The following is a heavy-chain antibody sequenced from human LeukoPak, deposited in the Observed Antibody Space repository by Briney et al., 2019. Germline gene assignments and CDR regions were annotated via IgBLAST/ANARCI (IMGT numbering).Heavy chain of an antibody. CDR1: GFTFSSYA. Sequence: GRSLRLSCAASGFTFSSYAMHWVRQAPGKGLEWVAVISYDGSNKYYADSVKGRFTISRDNSKNTLYLQMNSPRAEDTAVYYCARDSGNPYYYGSGSQGGIHWGQGTLVTVSS. D-gene: IGHD3-10*01. CDR2: ISYDGSNK. CDR3: ARDSGNPYYYGSGSQGGIH. J-gene: IGHJ4*02. V-gene: IGHV3-30*14.